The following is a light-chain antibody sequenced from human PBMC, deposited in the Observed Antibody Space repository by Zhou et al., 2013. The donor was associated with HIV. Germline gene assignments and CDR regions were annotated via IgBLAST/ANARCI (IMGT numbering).Light chain of an antibody. CDR2: GAS. CDR3: QHYNNWLYT. V-gene: IGKV3-15*01. CDR1: QSVRSN. Sequence: IVMTQSPATLSVSPGERATLSCRASQSVRSNLAWYQQKPGQSPRLLIYGASTRATGIPARFSGSGSGTEFTLTISSMQSEDFAVYYCQHYNNWLYTFGQGTKAG. J-gene: IGKJ2*01.